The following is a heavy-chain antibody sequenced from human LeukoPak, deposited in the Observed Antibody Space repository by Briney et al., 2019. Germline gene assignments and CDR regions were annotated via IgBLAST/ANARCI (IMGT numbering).Heavy chain of an antibody. CDR1: GFRFSSYA. Sequence: GGSLRPSCAAPGFRFSSYAMSWVRQAPGKGLEGVAAIRGSGGSTNYADSVKGRFTISRDNSENILYLKMNGLTAQDTAVYYCTKRLQEWLFNSWGQGTLVTVSS. V-gene: IGHV3-23*01. CDR2: IRGSGGST. J-gene: IGHJ5*02. D-gene: IGHD3-3*01. CDR3: TKRLQEWLFNS.